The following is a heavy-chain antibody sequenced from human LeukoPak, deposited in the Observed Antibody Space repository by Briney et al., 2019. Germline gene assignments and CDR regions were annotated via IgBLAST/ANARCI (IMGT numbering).Heavy chain of an antibody. D-gene: IGHD2-15*01. J-gene: IGHJ4*02. CDR1: GGTFSSYA. CDR3: ARDRRLRYCSGGSCYGGYFDY. V-gene: IGHV1-69*01. CDR2: IIPMFGTA. Sequence: SVKVSCKASGGTFSSYAISWVRQAPGQGLEWMGGIIPMFGTAKYAQKFQGRVTITADESTSIAYMELSSLRSEDTSAVYYCARDRRLRYCSGGSCYGGYFDYWGQGTLVTVSS.